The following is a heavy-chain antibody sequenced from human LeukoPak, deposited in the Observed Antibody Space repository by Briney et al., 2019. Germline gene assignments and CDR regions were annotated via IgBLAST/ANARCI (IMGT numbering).Heavy chain of an antibody. CDR3: ARLTSRSAFDI. J-gene: IGHJ3*02. CDR1: GGSFSGYY. CDR2: INHSGST. Sequence: PSEALSLTCAVYGGSFSGYYWSWLRQPPGKGLEWIGEINHSGSTNCNPSLKSRVTISVDTSKNQFSLKLSSVTAADTAVYYCARLTSRSAFDIWGQGTMVTVSS. V-gene: IGHV4-34*01.